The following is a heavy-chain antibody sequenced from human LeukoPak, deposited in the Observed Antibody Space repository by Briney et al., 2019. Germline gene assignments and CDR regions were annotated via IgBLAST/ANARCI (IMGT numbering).Heavy chain of an antibody. CDR2: ISSSSYI. Sequence: GGSLRLSCAASGFTFSSYSMNWVRQAPGKGLEWVSSISSSSYIYYADSVKGRFTISRDNAKNSLYLQMNSLRAEDTAVYYCAREVQWDPGAFDIWGQGTMVTVSS. V-gene: IGHV3-21*01. D-gene: IGHD1-26*01. J-gene: IGHJ3*02. CDR1: GFTFSSYS. CDR3: AREVQWDPGAFDI.